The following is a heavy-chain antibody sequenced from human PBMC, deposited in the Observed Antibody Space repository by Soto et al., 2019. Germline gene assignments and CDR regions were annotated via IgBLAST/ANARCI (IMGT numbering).Heavy chain of an antibody. V-gene: IGHV3-23*01. CDR2: ISGSGGST. J-gene: IGHJ4*02. Sequence: GGSLRLSCAASGFTFSSYAMSWVRQAPGKGLEWVSAISGSGGSTYYADSVKGRFTISRDNSKNTLYLQMNSLRAEDTAVYYCAKGDPEKRWFGELPFFDWGQGTLVTVSS. CDR3: AKGDPEKRWFGELPFFD. D-gene: IGHD3-10*01. CDR1: GFTFSSYA.